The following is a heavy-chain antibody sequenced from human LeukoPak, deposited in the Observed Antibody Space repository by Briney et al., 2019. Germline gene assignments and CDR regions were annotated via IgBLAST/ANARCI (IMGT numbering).Heavy chain of an antibody. CDR3: ARETSSDRLDK. Sequence: GSLRLSCAASGLTFGSFWMSWVRQAPGKGLEWVANIRQDSSEKFYVGSVKGRFIVSRDNMRNSLYLQMNSLRVEDTAVYYCARETSSDRLDKWGQGTPVTVSS. CDR2: IRQDSSEK. D-gene: IGHD3-10*01. CDR1: GLTFGSFW. V-gene: IGHV3-7*03. J-gene: IGHJ4*02.